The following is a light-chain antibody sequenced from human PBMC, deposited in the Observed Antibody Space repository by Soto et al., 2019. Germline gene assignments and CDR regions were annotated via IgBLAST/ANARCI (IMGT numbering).Light chain of an antibody. CDR3: QSYVRNLRGWV. J-gene: IGLJ3*02. Sequence: QSVLAQPPSVSGAPGQRVSISCSNIGSAYDVHRYQQLPGTAPKLLMLGNSRRLSGVPGRFSDAKSGTSASLAITGLQAEDEADNYCQSYVRNLRGWVFGGGTKLTAL. CDR1: NIGSAYD. CDR2: GNS. V-gene: IGLV1-40*01.